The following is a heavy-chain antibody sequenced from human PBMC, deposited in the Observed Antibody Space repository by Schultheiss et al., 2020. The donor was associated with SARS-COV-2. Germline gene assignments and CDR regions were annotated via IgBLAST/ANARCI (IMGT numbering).Heavy chain of an antibody. J-gene: IGHJ4*02. CDR2: IYYSGST. CDR3: ARDNDYGGNSDY. D-gene: IGHD4-23*01. Sequence: SETLSLTCTVSGGSISSYYWSWIRQPPGKGLEWIGYIYYSGSTNYNPFLKSRVTISVDTSKNQFSLKLSSVTAADTAVYYCARDNDYGGNSDYWGQGTLVTVSS. CDR1: GGSISSYY. V-gene: IGHV4-59*12.